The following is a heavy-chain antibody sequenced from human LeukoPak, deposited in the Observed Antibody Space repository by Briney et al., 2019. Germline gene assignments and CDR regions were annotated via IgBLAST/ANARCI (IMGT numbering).Heavy chain of an antibody. Sequence: PVASVKVSCKASGYTLTGYYLHWVRQAPGQGLEWMGWINPNSGGTNYAQKFQGRVTMTRDTSISTAYMELSRLRSDDTAVYYCARAPTGYSYGYFYFDYWGQGTLVTVSS. CDR2: INPNSGGT. J-gene: IGHJ4*02. CDR3: ARAPTGYSYGYFYFDY. D-gene: IGHD5-18*01. V-gene: IGHV1-2*02. CDR1: GYTLTGYY.